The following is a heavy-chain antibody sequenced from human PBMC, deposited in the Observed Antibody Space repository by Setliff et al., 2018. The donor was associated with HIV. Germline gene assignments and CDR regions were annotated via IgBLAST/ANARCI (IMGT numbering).Heavy chain of an antibody. CDR3: ARAVQLGYFDY. V-gene: IGHV4-39*07. Sequence: SETLSLTCTVSGGSISSGGNYWGWIRQPPGKGLEWIGSIYYSGSTYYNPSLKSRVTISVDTSKNQFSLKLSSVTAADTAVYYCARAVQLGYFDYWGQGTLVTVSS. D-gene: IGHD6-6*01. CDR2: IYYSGST. CDR1: GGSISSGGNY. J-gene: IGHJ4*02.